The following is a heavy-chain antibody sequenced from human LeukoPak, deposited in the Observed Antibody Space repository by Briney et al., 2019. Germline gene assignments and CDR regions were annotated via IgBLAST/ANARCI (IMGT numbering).Heavy chain of an antibody. CDR2: VDLGGTT. CDR3: AREGAYCSGTDCFATTVDA. J-gene: IGHJ5*02. Sequence: SETLSLTCNVSGYSISSGDYYWTWIRQPAGKGLEWIGRVDLGGTTSYNPSLISRVTVSVDPSKNLFSLSLTSVTAADTATYYCAREGAYCSGTDCFATTVDAWGPGALVTVSS. D-gene: IGHD2-2*01. CDR1: GYSISSGDYY. V-gene: IGHV4-61*02.